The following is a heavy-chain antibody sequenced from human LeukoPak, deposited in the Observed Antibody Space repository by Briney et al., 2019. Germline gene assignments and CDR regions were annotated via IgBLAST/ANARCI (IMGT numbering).Heavy chain of an antibody. CDR2: IYTTGSA. D-gene: IGHD1-26*01. CDR3: ARSSGSYRLDY. CDR1: GGPFRGFF. Sequence: SETLSLTCAVYGGPFRGFFWSWIRQAPGKGLEWIGRIYTTGSANYNPSLKSRVTMSVDTSKNQFSLKLSSVTAADTAVYYCARSSGSYRLDYWGQGSLVTVSS. J-gene: IGHJ4*02. V-gene: IGHV4-59*10.